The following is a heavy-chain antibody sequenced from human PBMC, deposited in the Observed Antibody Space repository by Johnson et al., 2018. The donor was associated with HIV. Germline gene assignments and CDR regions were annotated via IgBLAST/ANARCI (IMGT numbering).Heavy chain of an antibody. CDR1: GFTFDEYG. CDR3: ARAKTFCGGDCYSNAFDN. V-gene: IGHV3-20*04. Sequence: VQLVESGGGVVRPGGSLRVSCVASGFTFDEYGMSWVRQAPGKGLEWVSGINWTGGSTGYADPVKGRFTISRDNAKKSLYLQMNSLRAEDTALYYCARAKTFCGGDCYSNAFDNWGQGTMVTVSS. J-gene: IGHJ3*02. D-gene: IGHD2-21*02. CDR2: INWTGGST.